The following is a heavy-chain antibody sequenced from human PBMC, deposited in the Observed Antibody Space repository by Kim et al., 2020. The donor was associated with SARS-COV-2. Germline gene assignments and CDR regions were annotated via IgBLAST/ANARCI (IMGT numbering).Heavy chain of an antibody. Sequence: SETLSLTCAVYGGSFSDYNWSWMRQPPGKGLEWIGEINHSGSARHSPSLKSRVTMSVDTSKSQFSLRLKSMTAADTAVYYCARGRAGVVPAPVLGLGPYFDYYARDVWGQGTAVAVSS. J-gene: IGHJ6*02. V-gene: IGHV4-34*01. CDR2: INHSGSA. CDR3: ARGRAGVVPAPVLGLGPYFDYYARDV. D-gene: IGHD3-3*01. CDR1: GGSFSDYN.